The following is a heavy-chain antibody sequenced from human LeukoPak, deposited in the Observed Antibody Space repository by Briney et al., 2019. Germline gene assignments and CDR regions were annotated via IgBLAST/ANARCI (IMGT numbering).Heavy chain of an antibody. D-gene: IGHD5-18*01. J-gene: IGHJ3*02. CDR3: ARSRYSYGADAFDI. CDR2: IYYSGST. Sequence: SETLSLTCTVSGGSISSYYWSWIRQPPGKGLEWIGYIYYSGSTNYNPSLKSRVTISVDTSKNQFSLKLSSVTAADTAVYYCARSRYSYGADAFDIWGQGTMVTVSS. V-gene: IGHV4-59*01. CDR1: GGSISSYY.